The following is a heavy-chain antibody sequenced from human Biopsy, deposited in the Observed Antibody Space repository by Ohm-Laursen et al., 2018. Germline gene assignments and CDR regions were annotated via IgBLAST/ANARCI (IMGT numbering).Heavy chain of an antibody. J-gene: IGHJ3*02. CDR1: GFTFSSYG. CDR3: ATSTMVRSSGHAFDI. Sequence: SLRLSCAAFGFTFSSYGMHWVRQAPGKGLEWVAFIWYDGFNRYYADSVKGRFTISRDNSKNTLDLQMNSLRAEDTAVYYCATSTMVRSSGHAFDIWGQGTVVTVS. V-gene: IGHV3-33*01. D-gene: IGHD3-10*01. CDR2: IWYDGFNR.